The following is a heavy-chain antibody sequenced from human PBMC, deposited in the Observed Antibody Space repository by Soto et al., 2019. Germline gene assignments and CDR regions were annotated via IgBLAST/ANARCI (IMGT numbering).Heavy chain of an antibody. Sequence: QVQLVQSGAEVKKPGSSVKVSCKASGGTFSSYTISWVRQAPGQGLEWMGRIIPILGIANYAQKFQGRVTITADKSTSRAYMELSRLRAEDTAVYYCARDAWGIAAAGVGYWGQGTLVTVSS. CDR3: ARDAWGIAAAGVGY. D-gene: IGHD6-13*01. CDR1: GGTFSSYT. CDR2: IIPILGIA. V-gene: IGHV1-69*08. J-gene: IGHJ4*02.